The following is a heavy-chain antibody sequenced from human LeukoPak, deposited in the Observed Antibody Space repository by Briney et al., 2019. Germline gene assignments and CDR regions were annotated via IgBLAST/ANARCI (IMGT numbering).Heavy chain of an antibody. D-gene: IGHD3-10*02. CDR1: GGSIRPFY. Sequence: PSETLSLTCTVSGGSIRPFYWSWIRQPPGKGLEWLGYIYYSGNTDYKPSLKSRAAISVDTSKNQFSLKLSSVTAADTAVYYCARLTGSTMFIDYWGQGTLVTVSS. CDR3: ARLTGSTMFIDY. V-gene: IGHV4-59*01. J-gene: IGHJ4*02. CDR2: IYYSGNT.